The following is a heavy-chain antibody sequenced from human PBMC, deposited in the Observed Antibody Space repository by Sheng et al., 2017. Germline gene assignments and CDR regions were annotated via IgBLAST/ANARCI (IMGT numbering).Heavy chain of an antibody. CDR2: IIPILGIA. V-gene: IGHV1-69*04. CDR1: GGTFSSYA. D-gene: IGHD2-15*01. CDR3: ARDYISVVAASKRNYYYYYMDV. Sequence: QVQLVQSGAEVKKPGSSVKVSCKASGGTFSSYAISWVRQAPGQGLEWMGGIIPILGIANYAQKFQGRVTITADKSTSTAYMELSSLRSEDTAVYYCARDYISVVAASKRNYYYYYMDVWGKGTTVTVSS. J-gene: IGHJ6*03.